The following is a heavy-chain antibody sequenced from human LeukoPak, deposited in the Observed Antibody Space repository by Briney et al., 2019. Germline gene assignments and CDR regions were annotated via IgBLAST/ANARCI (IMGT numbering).Heavy chain of an antibody. J-gene: IGHJ4*02. Sequence: GESLKISCQGSGYTFTSYWIGWVRQMPGKGLEWMGIIYPGDSDTRYSPSFQGQVTISADKSISTAYLQWSSLKASDTAMYYCARRSTYGSGTNYLFDYWGQGTLVTVSS. D-gene: IGHD3-10*01. CDR2: IYPGDSDT. CDR1: GYTFTSYW. V-gene: IGHV5-51*01. CDR3: ARRSTYGSGTNYLFDY.